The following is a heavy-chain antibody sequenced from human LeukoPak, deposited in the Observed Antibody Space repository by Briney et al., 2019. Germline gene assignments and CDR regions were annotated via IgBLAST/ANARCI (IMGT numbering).Heavy chain of an antibody. V-gene: IGHV3-30*18. J-gene: IGHJ6*03. CDR1: GFTFSSSG. CDR2: ISFDGNNK. D-gene: IGHD2-2*02. CDR3: AKGCSSTSCYSNYYYYYMDV. Sequence: PGRSLRLSCAASGFTFSSSGMHWVRQAPGKGLEWVAVISFDGNNKYYADSVKGRFTISRDNSKNTLYLQMNSLRAEDTAVYYCAKGCSSTSCYSNYYYYYMDVWGKGTTVTVSS.